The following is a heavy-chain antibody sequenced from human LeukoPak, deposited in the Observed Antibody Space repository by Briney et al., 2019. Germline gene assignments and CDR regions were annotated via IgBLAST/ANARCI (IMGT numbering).Heavy chain of an antibody. CDR2: IYTSGST. CDR1: GGSISSGSYY. D-gene: IGHD3-10*01. CDR3: ARALGGSGSYYQNYYYYMDV. J-gene: IGHJ6*03. V-gene: IGHV4-61*02. Sequence: SETLSLTCTVSGGSISSGSYYWSWIRQPAGKGLEWIGRIYTSGSTNYNPSLKSRVTISVDTSKNQFSLKLSSVTAADTAVYYCARALGGSGSYYQNYYYYMDVWGKGTTVTISS.